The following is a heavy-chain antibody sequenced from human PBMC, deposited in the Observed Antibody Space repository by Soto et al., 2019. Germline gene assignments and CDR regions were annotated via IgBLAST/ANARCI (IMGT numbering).Heavy chain of an antibody. CDR1: GYTFSSYS. CDR2: ISSSSSYI. J-gene: IGHJ3*02. V-gene: IGHV3-21*04. Sequence: GGLLRLSCAASGYTFSSYSMNWVRQAPGKGLEWVSSISSSSSYIYYADSVKGRFTISRDNAKNSLYLQMNSLRAEDTAVYYCAKIWSSTATRAFDIWGQGTMVTVSS. D-gene: IGHD2-15*01. CDR3: AKIWSSTATRAFDI.